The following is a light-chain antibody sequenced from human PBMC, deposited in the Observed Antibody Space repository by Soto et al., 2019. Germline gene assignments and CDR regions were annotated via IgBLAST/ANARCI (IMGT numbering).Light chain of an antibody. CDR1: SSNIGAGYD. V-gene: IGLV1-40*01. Sequence: QPVLTQPPSVSGAPGQRVTISCTGSSSNIGAGYDVHWYQQLPGTAPKLLIYGNSNRPSGVPDRFSGSKSGASASLAITGVQDEDEADYYCQYYDSSLSGLVFGTGTKLTVL. J-gene: IGLJ1*01. CDR2: GNS. CDR3: QYYDSSLSGLV.